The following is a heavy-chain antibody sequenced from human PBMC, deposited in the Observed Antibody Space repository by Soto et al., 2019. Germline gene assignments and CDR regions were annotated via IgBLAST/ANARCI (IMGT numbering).Heavy chain of an antibody. J-gene: IGHJ6*02. CDR2: IYYSGST. V-gene: IGHV4-39*01. D-gene: IGHD6-19*01. CDR1: GGSISSSSYY. CDR3: ASGAGYSSGWSSYYYYYGMDV. Sequence: ETLSLTCTVSGGSISSSSYYWGWTRQPPGKGLEWIGSIYYSGSTYYNPSLKSRVTISVDTSKNQFSLKLSSVTAADTAVYYCASGAGYSSGWSSYYYYYGMDVWGQGXTVTVSS.